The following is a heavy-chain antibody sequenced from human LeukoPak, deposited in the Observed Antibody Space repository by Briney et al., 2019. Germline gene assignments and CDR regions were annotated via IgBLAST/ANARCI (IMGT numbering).Heavy chain of an antibody. CDR2: ISYDGSNK. CDR3: AKDQKELRYFEWPCDY. D-gene: IGHD3-9*01. J-gene: IGHJ4*02. Sequence: GGSLRLSCAASGFTFSSYAMHWVRQAPGKGLEWVAVISYDGSNKYYADSVKGRFTISRDNSKNTLYLQMNGLRAEDTTVYYCAKDQKELRYFEWPCDYWGQGTLVTVSS. V-gene: IGHV3-30-3*01. CDR1: GFTFSSYA.